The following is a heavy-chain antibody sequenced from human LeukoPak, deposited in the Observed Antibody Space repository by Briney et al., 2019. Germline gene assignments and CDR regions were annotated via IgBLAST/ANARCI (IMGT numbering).Heavy chain of an antibody. D-gene: IGHD6-13*01. Sequence: SGTLSLTCAVSGGSISSSNWWSWVRQPPGKGLEWIGEIYHSGSTNYNPSLKSRVTISVDTSKNQFSLKLSSVTAADTAVYYCARQRRGIAAAGSTDYWGQGTLVTVSS. V-gene: IGHV4-4*02. CDR2: IYHSGST. CDR1: GGSISSSNW. J-gene: IGHJ4*02. CDR3: ARQRRGIAAAGSTDY.